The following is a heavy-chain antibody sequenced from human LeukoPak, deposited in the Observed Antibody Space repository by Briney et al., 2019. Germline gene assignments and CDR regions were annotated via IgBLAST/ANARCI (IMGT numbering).Heavy chain of an antibody. CDR1: GFTFSSYW. CDR3: ARVTGGYNLVDY. Sequence: GGSLRLSCAASGFTFSSYWMHWVRQAPGKGLVWVSRTSDVGSHTFYADSVKGRFAMSRDNAKNTLYLQMNSLRAEDTAVYYCARVTGGYNLVDYWGQGTLVTVSS. J-gene: IGHJ4*02. V-gene: IGHV3-74*01. D-gene: IGHD5-24*01. CDR2: TSDVGSHT.